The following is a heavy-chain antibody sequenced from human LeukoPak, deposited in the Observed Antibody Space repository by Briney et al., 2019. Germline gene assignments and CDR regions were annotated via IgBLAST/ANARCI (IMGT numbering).Heavy chain of an antibody. CDR2: IYYSGST. CDR1: GGSISSGDYY. J-gene: IGHJ4*02. CDR3: AREDDGDYSSVY. Sequence: PSETLSLTCTVSGGSISSGDYYWSWIRQPPGKGLEWIGYIYYSGSTYYNPSLKSRVTISVDTSKNQLSLKLSSVTAADTAVYYCAREDDGDYSSVYWGQGTLVTVSS. V-gene: IGHV4-30-4*01. D-gene: IGHD4-17*01.